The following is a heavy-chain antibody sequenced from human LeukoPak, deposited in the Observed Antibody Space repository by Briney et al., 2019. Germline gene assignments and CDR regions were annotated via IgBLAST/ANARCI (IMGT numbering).Heavy chain of an antibody. CDR1: GYTLTELS. J-gene: IGHJ5*02. D-gene: IGHD6-19*01. CDR3: ATLNLGRQWLENWFDP. V-gene: IGHV1-24*01. CDR2: FDPEDGET. Sequence: ASVKVSCKVSGYTLTELSMHWVRQAPGKGLEWMGGFDPEDGETIYAQKFQGRVTMTEDTSTDTAYMELSSLRPEDTAVYYCATLNLGRQWLENWFDPWGQGTLVTVSS.